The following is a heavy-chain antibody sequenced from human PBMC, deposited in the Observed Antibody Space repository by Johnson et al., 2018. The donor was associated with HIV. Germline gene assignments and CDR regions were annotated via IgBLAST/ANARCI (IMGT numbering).Heavy chain of an antibody. CDR2: ISSSGSTI. CDR1: GFTFSDYY. J-gene: IGHJ3*02. D-gene: IGHD1-26*01. CDR3: ARDRVGATPRTGYDAFDI. Sequence: QVQLVESGGGLVKPGGSLRLSCAASGFTFSDYYMSWIRQAPGKGLEWVSYISSSGSTIYYADSVKGRFTISRDNAKNSLYPQMKSLRAEDTALYYCARDRVGATPRTGYDAFDIWGQGTMVTVSS. V-gene: IGHV3-11*01.